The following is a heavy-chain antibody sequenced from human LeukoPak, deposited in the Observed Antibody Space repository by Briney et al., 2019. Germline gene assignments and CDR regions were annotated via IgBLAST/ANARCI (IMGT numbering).Heavy chain of an antibody. CDR1: GGTFSSYA. Sequence: ASVKVSCKASGGTFSSYAISWARQAPGQGLEWMGRIIPILGIANYAQKFQGRVTITADKSTSTAYMELSSLRSEDTAVYYCAREKLTAVAGTESDYWGQGTLVTVSS. CDR3: AREKLTAVAGTESDY. CDR2: IIPILGIA. D-gene: IGHD6-19*01. V-gene: IGHV1-69*04. J-gene: IGHJ4*02.